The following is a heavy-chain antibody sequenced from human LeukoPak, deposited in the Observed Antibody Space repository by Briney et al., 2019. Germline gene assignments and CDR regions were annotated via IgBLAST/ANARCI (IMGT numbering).Heavy chain of an antibody. Sequence: GGSLRLSCAASGFTFSSYDMTWVRQTPGKGLEWVALISRSGGTTYYADSVKGRFTISRDNSKNTLYLQMNSLRAEDTAVYYCAKESYYYYMDVWGKGTTVTVSS. CDR1: GFTFSSYD. CDR3: AKESYYYYMDV. V-gene: IGHV3-23*01. CDR2: ISRSGGTT. J-gene: IGHJ6*03.